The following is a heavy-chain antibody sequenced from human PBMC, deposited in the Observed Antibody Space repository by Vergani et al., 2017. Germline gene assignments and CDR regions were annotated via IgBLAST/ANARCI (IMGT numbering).Heavy chain of an antibody. CDR1: GYTFTSYA. CDR3: ARDSVVVRGSLMDV. J-gene: IGHJ6*02. D-gene: IGHD3-10*01. Sequence: QVQLVQSGAEVKKPGASVTVSCKASGYTFTSYAMHWVRQAPGQRLEWMGWINAGNGNTKYSQKFQGRVTITRDTSASTAYMELSSLRSEDTAVYYCARDSVVVRGSLMDVWGQGTTVTVSS. V-gene: IGHV1-3*01. CDR2: INAGNGNT.